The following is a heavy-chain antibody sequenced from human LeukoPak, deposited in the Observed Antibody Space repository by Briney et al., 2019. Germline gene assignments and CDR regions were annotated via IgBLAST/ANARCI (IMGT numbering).Heavy chain of an antibody. CDR3: ARTLYSGSYGF. CDR1: GFTSSSYS. Sequence: GGSLRLSCAASGFTSSSYSMNWVRQAPGKGLEWVSYISSSSSTIYYADSVKGRFTISRDNAKNSLYLQMNSLRAEDTAVYYCARTLYSGSYGFWGQGTLVTVSS. CDR2: ISSSSSTI. D-gene: IGHD1-26*01. V-gene: IGHV3-48*01. J-gene: IGHJ4*02.